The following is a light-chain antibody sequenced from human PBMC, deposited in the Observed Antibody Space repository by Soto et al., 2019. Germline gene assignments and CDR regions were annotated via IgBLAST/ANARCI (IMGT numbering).Light chain of an antibody. J-gene: IGLJ1*01. CDR2: SNN. CDR1: SSNIGSNT. CDR3: AAWDDSLNGYV. V-gene: IGLV1-44*01. Sequence: QSVLTQPPSASGTPGQRVTISCSGSSSNIGSNTVNWYQQLPGTAPKLLIYSNNQRPSGVPDRFSGSKSGTSASLAISRLQSEDEADYYCAAWDDSLNGYVFGTGNKVTVL.